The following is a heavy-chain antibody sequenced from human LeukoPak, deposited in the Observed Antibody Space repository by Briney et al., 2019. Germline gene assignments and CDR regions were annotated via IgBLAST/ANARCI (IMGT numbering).Heavy chain of an antibody. Sequence: ASVKVSCKASGYTFTSYGISWVRQAPGQGLEWMGWIGAYNGNTNYAQKLQGRVTMTTDTSTSTAYMELRSLRSDDTAVYYCARDRGVDYCSGGSCSHYYYYMDVWGKGTTVTISS. CDR3: ARDRGVDYCSGGSCSHYYYYMDV. V-gene: IGHV1-18*01. CDR1: GYTFTSYG. CDR2: IGAYNGNT. D-gene: IGHD2-15*01. J-gene: IGHJ6*03.